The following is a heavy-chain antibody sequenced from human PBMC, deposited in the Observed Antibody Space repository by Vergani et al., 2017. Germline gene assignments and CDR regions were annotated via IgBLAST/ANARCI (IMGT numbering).Heavy chain of an antibody. V-gene: IGHV1-2*02. CDR1: GYTFTGYY. Sequence: QVQLVQSGAEVKKAWASVKVSCKASGYTFTGYYMHWVRQAPGQGLEWMGWINPTSGGKIYAKKFQGRVTMIRDTSIRTAYMELSRLRSDDTAVYYCARGPRYYDFWSGYFDYWGQGTLVTVSS. J-gene: IGHJ4*02. D-gene: IGHD3-3*01. CDR2: INPTSGGK. CDR3: ARGPRYYDFWSGYFDY.